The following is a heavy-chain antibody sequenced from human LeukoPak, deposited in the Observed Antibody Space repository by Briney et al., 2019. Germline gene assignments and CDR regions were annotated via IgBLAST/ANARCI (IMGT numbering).Heavy chain of an antibody. J-gene: IGHJ6*02. Sequence: SQTLSLTCAISGDSVSSNSAAWNWIRQSPSRGLEWLGRTYYRSKWYNDYAVSVKSRITINPDTSKNQFSLQLNSVTPEDTAVYYCAKDGDSSGWYGRTLNYYYYYGMDVWGQGTTVTVSS. CDR1: GDSVSSNSAA. V-gene: IGHV6-1*01. CDR2: TYYRSKWYN. D-gene: IGHD6-19*01. CDR3: AKDGDSSGWYGRTLNYYYYYGMDV.